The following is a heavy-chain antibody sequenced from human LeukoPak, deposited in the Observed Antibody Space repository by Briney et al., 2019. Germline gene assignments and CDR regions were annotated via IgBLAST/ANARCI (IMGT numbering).Heavy chain of an antibody. V-gene: IGHV4-34*01. J-gene: IGHJ4*02. CDR2: INHSGST. CDR3: ARGRPHYYDSSGYYPTPYYFDY. CDR1: GGSFSGYY. Sequence: SETLSLTCAVYGGSFSGYYWSWIRQPPGKGLEWIGEINHSGSTNYNPSLKSRVTISVDTSKNQFSLKLSSVTAADTAMYYCARGRPHYYDSSGYYPTPYYFDYWGQGTLVTVSS. D-gene: IGHD3-22*01.